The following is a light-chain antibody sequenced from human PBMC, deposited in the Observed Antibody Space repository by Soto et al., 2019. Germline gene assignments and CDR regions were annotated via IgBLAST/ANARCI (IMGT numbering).Light chain of an antibody. CDR2: AAS. CDR1: QSISSY. V-gene: IGKV1-39*01. J-gene: IGKJ1*01. CDR3: QQSYSRRT. Sequence: DIQMTQSPSSLSASVGDRVTITCRASQSISSYLNWYQQKPGKAPKLLIYAASSLQSGVPSRFSGSGSGTDFTLTISSLQREDFATYYCQQSYSRRTFGQGTKVEIK.